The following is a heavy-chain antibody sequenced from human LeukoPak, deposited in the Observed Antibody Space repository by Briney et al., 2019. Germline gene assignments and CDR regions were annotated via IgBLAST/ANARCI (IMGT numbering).Heavy chain of an antibody. V-gene: IGHV1-69*06. D-gene: IGHD3-10*01. CDR1: GGTFSSYA. CDR3: ARAVVRGVIITGWFDP. Sequence: SVKVSCKASGGTFSSYAISWVRQAPGQGLEWMGGIIPIFGTANYAQKFQGRVTITADKSTSTAYMELSSLRSKDTAVYYCARAVVRGVIITGWFDPWGQGTLVTVSS. CDR2: IIPIFGTA. J-gene: IGHJ5*02.